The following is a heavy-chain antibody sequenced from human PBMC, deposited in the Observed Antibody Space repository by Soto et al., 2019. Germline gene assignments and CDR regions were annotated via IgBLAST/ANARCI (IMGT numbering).Heavy chain of an antibody. V-gene: IGHV1-69*13. D-gene: IGHD6-19*01. J-gene: IGHJ4*02. CDR1: GGTFRSYA. Sequence: SVKVSCKASGGTFRSYAISWVRQAPGQGLEWMGGIIPIFGTANYAQKFQGRVTITADESTSTAYMELSSLRSEDTAVYYCASDRLVDPEPYFDYWGQGTLVTVSS. CDR2: IIPIFGTA. CDR3: ASDRLVDPEPYFDY.